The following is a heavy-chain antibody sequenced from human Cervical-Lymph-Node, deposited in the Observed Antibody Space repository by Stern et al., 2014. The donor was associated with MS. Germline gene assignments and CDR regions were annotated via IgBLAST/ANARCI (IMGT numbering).Heavy chain of an antibody. CDR1: GYSFTTYW. CDR2: IYPGDSDT. Sequence: EVHLVESGAEVKKPGESLKISCKGSGYSFTTYWIGWVRQMPGKGLEWMGIIYPGDSDTRYSPSFQGQVTISADKSISAAFLQWSSLKASDTAMYYCARIDYSSSTFYGMDVWGQGTTVTVSS. J-gene: IGHJ6*02. CDR3: ARIDYSSSTFYGMDV. V-gene: IGHV5-51*01. D-gene: IGHD6-6*01.